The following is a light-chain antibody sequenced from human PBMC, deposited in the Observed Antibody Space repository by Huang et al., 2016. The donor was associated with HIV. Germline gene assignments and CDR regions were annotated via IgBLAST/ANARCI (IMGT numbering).Light chain of an antibody. J-gene: IGKJ1*01. CDR1: QDIFNY. CDR3: LQHKAFHLPT. Sequence: DIQMTQSPSAMSASVGDRVTITCRTNQDIFNYLAWFQQKPGRAPKSLIYAVSSLQSGGPSRFSGSGAGAEFTLTINNLQPEDFATYYCLQHKAFHLPTFGQGTQVE. CDR2: AVS. V-gene: IGKV1-17*03.